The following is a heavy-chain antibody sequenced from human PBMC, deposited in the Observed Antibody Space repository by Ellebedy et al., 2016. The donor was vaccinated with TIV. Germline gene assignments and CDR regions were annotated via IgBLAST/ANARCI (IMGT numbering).Heavy chain of an antibody. V-gene: IGHV3-7*03. CDR1: GFTFSSYA. CDR2: IKQDGSEK. D-gene: IGHD3-22*01. CDR3: AKADSSGLYYARRPLNY. Sequence: GESLKISCAASGFTFSSYAMSWVRQAPGKGLEWVANIKQDGSEKYYVDSVKGRFTISRDNAKNSLYLQMNSLRAEDTAVYFCAKADSSGLYYARRPLNYWGQGTLVTVPS. J-gene: IGHJ4*02.